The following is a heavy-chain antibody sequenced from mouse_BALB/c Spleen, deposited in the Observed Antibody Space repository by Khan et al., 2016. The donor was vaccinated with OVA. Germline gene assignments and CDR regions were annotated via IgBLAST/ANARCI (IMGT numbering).Heavy chain of an antibody. CDR2: ISTYSGNT. Sequence: QVRLQQSGPELVRPGVSVKISCKGSGCTFTDYAMYWVKQSHAKSLEWIGLISTYSGNTNYNQKFKGKATMTVDKSSSTAYMELARLTSEDSAICYCARPAYDGYYDYWGQSTILTVSS. CDR1: GCTFTDYA. J-gene: IGHJ2*01. CDR3: ARPAYDGYYDY. D-gene: IGHD2-3*01. V-gene: IGHV1S137*01.